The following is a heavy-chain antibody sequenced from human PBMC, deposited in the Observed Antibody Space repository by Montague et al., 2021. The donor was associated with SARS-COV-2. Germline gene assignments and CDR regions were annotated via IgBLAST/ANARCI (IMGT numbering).Heavy chain of an antibody. CDR2: IFHSGIT. J-gene: IGHJ5*02. V-gene: IGHV4-59*13. D-gene: IGHD1-20*01. CDR3: ARTEYNWNDWFDP. CDR1: GGSISSYY. Sequence: SETLSLTCSVSGGSISSYYWSWIRQSPGKGLEWIGYIFHSGITDXNPSLKSRVTMSVDMSKNQLSLQLNSVTAADSAVYYCARTEYNWNDWFDPWGQGTLVTVSS.